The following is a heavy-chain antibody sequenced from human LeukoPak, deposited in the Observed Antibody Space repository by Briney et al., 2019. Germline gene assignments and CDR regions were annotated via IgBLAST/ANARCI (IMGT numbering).Heavy chain of an antibody. D-gene: IGHD1-26*01. J-gene: IGHJ2*01. V-gene: IGHV3-23*01. CDR1: GFTFSSNA. CDR3: AKDRTVGASYWYFDL. CDR2: ITNSGRST. Sequence: GGSLRLSCAASGFTFSSNAMSWVRQAPGKGLEWVSGITNSGRSTYYADSVKGRFTISRDNSRNTLYLQMNSLRAEDTAVYYCAKDRTVGASYWYFDLWGRGTLLTVSS.